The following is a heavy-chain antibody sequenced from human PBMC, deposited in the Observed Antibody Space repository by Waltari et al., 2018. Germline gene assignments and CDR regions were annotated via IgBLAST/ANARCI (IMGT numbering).Heavy chain of an antibody. J-gene: IGHJ4*02. CDR1: GGSISSSSYY. CDR3: ARQGPGADGVDY. CDR2: IYYSGST. D-gene: IGHD3-10*01. Sequence: QLQLQESGPGLVKPSETLSLTCTVSGGSISSSSYYWGWIRQPPGKGLEWIGSIYYSGSTYYNPSLKSRVTISVDTSKNQFSLKLSSVTAADTAVYYCARQGPGADGVDYWGQGTLVTVSS. V-gene: IGHV4-39*01.